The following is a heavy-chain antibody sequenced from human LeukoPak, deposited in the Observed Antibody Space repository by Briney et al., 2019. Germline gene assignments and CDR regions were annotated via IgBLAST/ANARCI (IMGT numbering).Heavy chain of an antibody. D-gene: IGHD3-22*01. Sequence: GASVKVSCKASGYTFTGYYMHWVRQAPGQGLEWMGWINANSGGTNYAQKFQGRVTMTRDTSISTAYMELSRLRSDDTAVYYCARTHYDSSGYYSVQLFDCWGQGTLVTVSS. V-gene: IGHV1-2*02. J-gene: IGHJ4*02. CDR1: GYTFTGYY. CDR3: ARTHYDSSGYYSVQLFDC. CDR2: INANSGGT.